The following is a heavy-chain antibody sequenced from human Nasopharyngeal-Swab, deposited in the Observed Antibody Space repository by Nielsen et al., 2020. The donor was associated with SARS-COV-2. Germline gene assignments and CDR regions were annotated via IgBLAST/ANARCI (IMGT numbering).Heavy chain of an antibody. CDR3: AKIGELGAFGSTWVDY. V-gene: IGHV3-30*02. CDR2: ISYDGRNT. Sequence: GGSLRLSCAVSGFTFTTSGMHWVRQAPGKGLEWVAFISYDGRNTYYGDSVKGRFTISRDNSKNTLNLEMKSLRVEDTAMYYRAKIGELGAFGSTWVDYWGQGTLVTVSS. J-gene: IGHJ4*02. D-gene: IGHD6-13*01. CDR1: GFTFTTSG.